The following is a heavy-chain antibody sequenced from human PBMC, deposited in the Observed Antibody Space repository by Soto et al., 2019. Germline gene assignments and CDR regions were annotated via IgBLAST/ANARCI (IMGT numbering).Heavy chain of an antibody. D-gene: IGHD2-15*01. V-gene: IGHV3-23*01. CDR1: GFTFSSYA. CDR3: AKDLDVVVVAANDAFDI. J-gene: IGHJ3*02. CDR2: ISGSGGST. Sequence: GGSLRLSCAASGFTFSSYAMSWVRQAPGKGLEWVSAISGSGGSTYYADSVKGRFTISRDNSKNTLYLQMNSLRAEDTAVYYCAKDLDVVVVAANDAFDIWGQGTMVTVSS.